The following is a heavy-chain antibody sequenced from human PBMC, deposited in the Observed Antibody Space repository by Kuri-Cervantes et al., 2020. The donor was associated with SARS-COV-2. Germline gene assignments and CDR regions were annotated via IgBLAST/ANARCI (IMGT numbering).Heavy chain of an antibody. CDR3: ARYGPLQCPGTAY. D-gene: IGHD5-24*01. V-gene: IGHV3-48*01. J-gene: IGHJ4*02. CDR2: ISSSSSTI. Sequence: GESLKIPCAASGFTFSSYSMNWVRQAPGKGLEWVSYISSSSSTIYYAASVKGRFTISRHNAKNSLYLQMTSLRAEDTAVYSCARYGPLQCPGTAYWGQGTLVTVSS. CDR1: GFTFSSYS.